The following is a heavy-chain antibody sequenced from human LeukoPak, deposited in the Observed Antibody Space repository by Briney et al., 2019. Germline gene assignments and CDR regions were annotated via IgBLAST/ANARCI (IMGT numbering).Heavy chain of an antibody. Sequence: SETLSLTCAVYGGSFSGYYWSRIRQPPGKGLEWIGEINHSGSTNYNPSLKSRVTISVDTSKNQFSLKLSSVTAADTAVYYCARHEATSLPRPHLYHWGQGTLVAVSS. CDR2: INHSGST. CDR3: ARHEATSLPRPHLYH. D-gene: IGHD1-26*01. V-gene: IGHV4-34*01. J-gene: IGHJ1*01. CDR1: GGSFSGYY.